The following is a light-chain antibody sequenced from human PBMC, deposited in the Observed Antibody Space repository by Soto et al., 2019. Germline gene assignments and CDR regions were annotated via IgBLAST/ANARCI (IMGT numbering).Light chain of an antibody. V-gene: IGLV1-51*01. Sequence: QSVLTQPPSVSAAPGQRATISCSGTSSNIASNYVSWYQQFPGTAPRLLIYDDNKRPSGIPDRFSASKSGTSATLGITGLQSGDEADYYCGTWDSSLSGGVFGTGTKLTVL. J-gene: IGLJ1*01. CDR3: GTWDSSLSGGV. CDR2: DDN. CDR1: SSNIASNY.